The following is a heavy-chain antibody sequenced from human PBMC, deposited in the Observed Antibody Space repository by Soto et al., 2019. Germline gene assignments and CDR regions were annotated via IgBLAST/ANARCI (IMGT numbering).Heavy chain of an antibody. V-gene: IGHV4-61*08. D-gene: IGHD3-16*01. CDR2: IYFSGRT. CDR1: GDSVSSGDYY. J-gene: IGHJ5*02. CDR3: ARVPIDTYMIYWSDP. Sequence: SETLSLTCTVSGDSVSSGDYYWTWIRQPPGKGLEWVGHIYFSGRTNYIPTLESRVTISLDTSKNQFSLKLTSVTAADTAIYYCARVPIDTYMIYWSDPWGQGTLVTVSS.